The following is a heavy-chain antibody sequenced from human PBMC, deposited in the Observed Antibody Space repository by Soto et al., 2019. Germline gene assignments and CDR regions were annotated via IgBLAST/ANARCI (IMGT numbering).Heavy chain of an antibody. D-gene: IGHD2-2*02. CDR3: ARKPAAISRYWYFDL. CDR2: IYYSGST. CDR1: GYSISSSNW. V-gene: IGHV4-28*01. J-gene: IGHJ2*01. Sequence: QVQLQESGPGLVKPSDTLSLTCAVSGYSISSSNWWGWIRQPPGKGLEWIGYIYYSGSTYYNPSPKSRVTMSVDTSKNQFSLKLSSVTAVDTAVYYCARKPAAISRYWYFDLWGRGTLVTVSS.